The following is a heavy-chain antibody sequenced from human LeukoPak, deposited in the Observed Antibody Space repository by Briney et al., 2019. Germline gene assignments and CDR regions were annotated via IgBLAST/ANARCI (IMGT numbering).Heavy chain of an antibody. CDR1: GLTVSSNY. V-gene: IGHV3-66*01. Sequence: TGGSLRLSCAASGLTVSSNYMSWVRQAPGKGLEWVSIIYSGAYTYYADSVKGRFTISRDNSKNTLYLQLNSLRAEDTAVYYCARDRAGLPFDCWGQGTLVTVSS. CDR2: IYSGAYT. D-gene: IGHD6-13*01. J-gene: IGHJ4*02. CDR3: ARDRAGLPFDC.